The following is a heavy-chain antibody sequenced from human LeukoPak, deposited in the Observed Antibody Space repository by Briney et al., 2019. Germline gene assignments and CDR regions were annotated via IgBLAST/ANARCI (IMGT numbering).Heavy chain of an antibody. Sequence: SETLSLTCAVYGGSFSGYYWSWIRQPPGKGLEWIGEINHSGSTNYNPSLKSRVTISVDTSKNQFSLKLSSVTAADTAVYYCARERGYYYYDSSGYSWIPDYWGQGTLVTVSS. J-gene: IGHJ4*02. D-gene: IGHD3-22*01. CDR3: ARERGYYYYDSSGYSWIPDY. V-gene: IGHV4-34*01. CDR2: INHSGST. CDR1: GGSFSGYY.